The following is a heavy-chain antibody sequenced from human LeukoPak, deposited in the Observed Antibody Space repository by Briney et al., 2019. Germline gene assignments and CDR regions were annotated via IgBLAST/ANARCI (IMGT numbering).Heavy chain of an antibody. V-gene: IGHV3-48*04. J-gene: IGHJ4*02. D-gene: IGHD3-22*01. CDR3: ARDRYSSGYFFDY. CDR1: GFTFSSYS. CDR2: ISSSSSTI. Sequence: GGSLRLSCAASGFTFSSYSMNWVRQAPGKGLEWVSYISSSSSTIYYADSVKGRFTISRDNAKNTLYLQMGSLRAEDMAVYYCARDRYSSGYFFDYWGQGTLVTVSS.